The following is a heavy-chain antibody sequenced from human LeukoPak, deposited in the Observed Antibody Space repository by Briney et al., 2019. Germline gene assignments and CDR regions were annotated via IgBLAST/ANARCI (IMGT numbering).Heavy chain of an antibody. D-gene: IGHD3-16*01. J-gene: IGHJ4*02. CDR2: VSGSGDTT. Sequence: PSETLSLTCTVSGGSISSSSYYWGWIRQPPGKGLEWVSVVSGSGDTTYYADSVKGRFTVFRDNPKNTLFLLLDSLRAEDTAIYYCARTLWGLTLLSSDYWGQGTLVTVSS. V-gene: IGHV3-23*01. CDR3: ARTLWGLTLLSSDY. CDR1: GGSISSSSYY.